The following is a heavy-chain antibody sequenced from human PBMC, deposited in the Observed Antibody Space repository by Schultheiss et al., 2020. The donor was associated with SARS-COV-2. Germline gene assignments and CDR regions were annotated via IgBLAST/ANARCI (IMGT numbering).Heavy chain of an antibody. V-gene: IGHV3-23*01. D-gene: IGHD3-22*01. CDR1: GFTFSSYW. CDR3: ARVSGDTSGYYYEHAFDI. Sequence: GGSLRLSCAASGFTFSSYWMHWVRQAPGKGLEWVSDISGSGGSTYYADSVKGRFTISRDNSKNTLYLQMNSLRDEDTAVYFCARVSGDTSGYYYEHAFDIWGQGTMVTVSS. CDR2: ISGSGGST. J-gene: IGHJ3*02.